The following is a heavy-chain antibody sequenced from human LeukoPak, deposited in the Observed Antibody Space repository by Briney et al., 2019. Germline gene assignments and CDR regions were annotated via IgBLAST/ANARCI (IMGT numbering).Heavy chain of an antibody. CDR3: ARETEGVVPGDY. CDR1: GFTFSSYS. V-gene: IGHV3-48*01. CDR2: ISSSSSTI. D-gene: IGHD2-2*01. J-gene: IGHJ4*02. Sequence: GGALRLSCAASGFTFSSYSMNWVRQARGRGREWVSYISSSSSTIYYADSVKGRFTISRDNAKNSLYLQMNSLRAEDTAVYYCARETEGVVPGDYWGQGTLVTVSS.